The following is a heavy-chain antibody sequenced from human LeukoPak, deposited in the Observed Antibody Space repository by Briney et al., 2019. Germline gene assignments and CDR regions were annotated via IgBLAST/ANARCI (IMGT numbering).Heavy chain of an antibody. CDR3: ARDLGYSYGLDNYYYYGMDV. V-gene: IGHV1-18*01. Sequence: XXXGQGXXXXGXISAXNGNTNYAQKLQGRVTMTTDTSTSTAYMELRSLRSDDTAVYYCARDLGYSYGLDNYYYYGMDVWGQGTTVTVSS. D-gene: IGHD5-18*01. CDR2: ISAXNGNT. J-gene: IGHJ6*02.